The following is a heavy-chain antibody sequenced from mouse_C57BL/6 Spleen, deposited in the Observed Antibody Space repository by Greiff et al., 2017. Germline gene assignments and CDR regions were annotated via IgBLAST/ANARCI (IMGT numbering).Heavy chain of an antibody. D-gene: IGHD2-4*01. CDR2: IYPGDGDT. V-gene: IGHV1-82*01. J-gene: IGHJ4*01. CDR1: GYAFSSSW. CDR3: ARTPYDYDVMDY. Sequence: QVQLKESGPELVKPGASVKISCKASGYAFSSSWMNWVKQRPGKGLEWIGRIYPGDGDTNYNGKFKGKATLTADKSSSTAYMQLSSLTSEDSAVYFCARTPYDYDVMDYWGQGTSVTVSS.